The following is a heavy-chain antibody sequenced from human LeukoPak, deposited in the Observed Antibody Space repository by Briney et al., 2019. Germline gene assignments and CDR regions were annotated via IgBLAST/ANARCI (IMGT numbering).Heavy chain of an antibody. CDR1: GGSFRGDYY. J-gene: IGHJ4*02. D-gene: IGHD5-12*01. Sequence: PSETLSLTCTVSGGSFRGDYYWAWIRQPPGKGLEWIGSIYSGGRIYYNPSLKSRVTISVDTSKNQFSLKLSSVTAADTAVYYCARDRGDGYDYFWDYWGQGTLVTVSS. CDR2: IYSGGRI. CDR3: ARDRGDGYDYFWDY. V-gene: IGHV4-39*07.